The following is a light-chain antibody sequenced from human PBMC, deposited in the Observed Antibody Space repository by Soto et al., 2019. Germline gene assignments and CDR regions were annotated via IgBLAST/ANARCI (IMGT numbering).Light chain of an antibody. CDR3: QQSYSTPLT. CDR1: QNISKY. J-gene: IGKJ4*01. V-gene: IGKV1-39*01. Sequence: DIQMTQSPSSLSASVGDRVTISCRASQNISKYLNWYQQKPGKVPKLLIYTASSLQSGVPSRFSGSRSGTDFTLTISSLQPEDFATYYCQQSYSTPLTFGGGTKVEIK. CDR2: TAS.